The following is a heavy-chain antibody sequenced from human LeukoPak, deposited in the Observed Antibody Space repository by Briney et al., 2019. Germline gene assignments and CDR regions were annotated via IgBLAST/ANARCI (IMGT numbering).Heavy chain of an antibody. V-gene: IGHV1-8*01. Sequence: EASVKVSCKASGYTFTSYDISWVRQATGQGLEWMGWLNPRNGNTGSAEKFQGRVTVTRDTSISTVYMELSSLRSEDTAVYYCARQPIAARPLGANWFDPWGQGTLVTVSS. CDR1: GYTFTSYD. J-gene: IGHJ5*02. D-gene: IGHD6-6*01. CDR2: LNPRNGNT. CDR3: ARQPIAARPLGANWFDP.